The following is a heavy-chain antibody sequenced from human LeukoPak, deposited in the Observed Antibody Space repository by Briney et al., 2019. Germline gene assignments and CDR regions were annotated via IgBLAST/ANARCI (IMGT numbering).Heavy chain of an antibody. CDR1: GGSFIPYY. J-gene: IGHJ6*03. Sequence: PETLSLTCTVSGGSFIPYYWTWIRQPPGKGLEWIGYIYYSGSTIYNPSLRSRVTMSVDTPKTQFSLNLRSVTAADTAVYYCARGYFYDNSMDVWGTGTTVTVSS. CDR3: ARGYFYDNSMDV. D-gene: IGHD5/OR15-5a*01. CDR2: IYYSGST. V-gene: IGHV4-59*01.